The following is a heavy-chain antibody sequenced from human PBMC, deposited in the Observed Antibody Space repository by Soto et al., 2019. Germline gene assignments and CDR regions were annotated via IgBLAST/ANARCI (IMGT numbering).Heavy chain of an antibody. V-gene: IGHV4-31*03. Sequence: QVQLQESGPGLVKPSQTLSLTCTVSGGSISSGGYYWSWIRQHPGKGLEWIGYIYYSGSTYYNPSLKSRVTISVDTSKNQFSLKLSSVTAADTAVYYCARTDMVEAGTLLLAFDIWGQGTMVTVSS. CDR2: IYYSGST. D-gene: IGHD1-1*01. CDR1: GGSISSGGYY. J-gene: IGHJ3*02. CDR3: ARTDMVEAGTLLLAFDI.